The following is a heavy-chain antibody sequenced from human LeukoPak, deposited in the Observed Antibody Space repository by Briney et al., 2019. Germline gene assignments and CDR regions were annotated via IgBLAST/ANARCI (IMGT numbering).Heavy chain of an antibody. J-gene: IGHJ4*02. CDR2: IYYSEST. D-gene: IGHD3-10*01. Sequence: SQTLPLTCTVSGGPISSGAYYWSWIRQHPGKGLEWIGYIYYSESTYYNPSLKSRVIISIDTSKNQFSLNLSSVTAADTAVYYCARAPIGSGNDYYFDYWGQGTLVTVSS. CDR3: ARAPIGSGNDYYFDY. CDR1: GGPISSGAYY. V-gene: IGHV4-31*03.